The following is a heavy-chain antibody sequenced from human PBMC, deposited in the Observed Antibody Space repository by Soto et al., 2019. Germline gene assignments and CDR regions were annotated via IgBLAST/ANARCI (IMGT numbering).Heavy chain of an antibody. CDR3: ARDGEQQLVRDYYYYMDV. CDR2: INSDGSST. J-gene: IGHJ6*03. V-gene: IGHV3-74*01. Sequence: GGSLRLSCAASGFTFSSYWMHWVRQAPGKGLVWVSRINSDGSSTSYADSVKGRFTISRDNAKNTLYLQMNSLRAEDTAVYYCARDGEQQLVRDYYYYMDVWGKGTMVTVSS. CDR1: GFTFSSYW. D-gene: IGHD6-13*01.